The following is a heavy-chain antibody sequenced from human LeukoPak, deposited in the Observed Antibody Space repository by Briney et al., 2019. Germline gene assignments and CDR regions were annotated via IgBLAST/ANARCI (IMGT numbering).Heavy chain of an antibody. Sequence: GGSLRLSCAASGFTFSSYSMNWVRQAPGKGLEWVSSISSTISYIYYADSVKGRFTISRDDSKNTAYLQMNSLKTEDTAVYYCASYTSAVQLRFLELTQQWGQGTLVTVSS. V-gene: IGHV3-21*04. J-gene: IGHJ4*02. CDR3: ASYTSAVQLRFLELTQQ. D-gene: IGHD3-3*01. CDR1: GFTFSSYS. CDR2: ISSTISYI.